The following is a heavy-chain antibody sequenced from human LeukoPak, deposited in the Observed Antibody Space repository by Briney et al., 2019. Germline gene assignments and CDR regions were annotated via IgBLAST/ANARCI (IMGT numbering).Heavy chain of an antibody. Sequence: SETLSLTCAVYGGSFSGYYWSWIRQPPGKGLELIGEINHSGSTNYNPSLKSRVTISADTSKNQFSLKLSSVTAADTAVYYCARNWGPYSSSSCLDYWGQGTLVTVSS. CDR2: INHSGST. J-gene: IGHJ4*02. CDR1: GGSFSGYY. D-gene: IGHD6-6*01. CDR3: ARNWGPYSSSSCLDY. V-gene: IGHV4-34*01.